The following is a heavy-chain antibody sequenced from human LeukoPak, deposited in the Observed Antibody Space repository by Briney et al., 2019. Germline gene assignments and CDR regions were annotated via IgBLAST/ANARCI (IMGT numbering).Heavy chain of an antibody. CDR3: ARDRAYCSGGSCYGSVTLDY. V-gene: IGHV3-23*01. D-gene: IGHD2-15*01. J-gene: IGHJ4*02. Sequence: GGPLRLSCAASGFTFSSYAMSWVRQAPGKGLEWVSHISAGGGTTYYADSVKGRFTISRDNSKNTLYLQMNSLRAEDTAVYYCARDRAYCSGGSCYGSVTLDYWGQGTLVTVSS. CDR1: GFTFSSYA. CDR2: ISAGGGTT.